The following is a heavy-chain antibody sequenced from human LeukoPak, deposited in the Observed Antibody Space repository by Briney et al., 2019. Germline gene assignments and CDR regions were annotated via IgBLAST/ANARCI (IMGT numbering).Heavy chain of an antibody. CDR3: ARRPLGSSLDY. CDR2: IYYSGST. D-gene: IGHD6-13*01. J-gene: IGHJ4*02. CDR1: GGSTNSNGYY. Sequence: SETLSLTCTASGGSTNSNGYYWGWIRQPPGKGLEWIGSIYYSGSTYYNPSLKSRVTISVDTSKNQFSLKLSSVTAADTAVYYCARRPLGSSLDYWSQGTLVTVSS. V-gene: IGHV4-39*01.